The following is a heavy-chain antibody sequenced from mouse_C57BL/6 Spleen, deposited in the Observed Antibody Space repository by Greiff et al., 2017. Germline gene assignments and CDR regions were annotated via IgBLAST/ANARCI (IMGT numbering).Heavy chain of an antibody. CDR1: GFTFSDYG. V-gene: IGHV5-17*01. J-gene: IGHJ3*01. Sequence: DVQLVESGGGLVKPGGSLKLSCAASGFTFSDYGMHWVRQAPEKGLEWVAYISSGSSTIYYADTVKGRFTISRDNAKNTLFLQMTSLRSEDTAMYYCARGYGNYLAWFAYWGQGTLVTVSA. CDR3: ARGYGNYLAWFAY. CDR2: ISSGSSTI. D-gene: IGHD2-10*02.